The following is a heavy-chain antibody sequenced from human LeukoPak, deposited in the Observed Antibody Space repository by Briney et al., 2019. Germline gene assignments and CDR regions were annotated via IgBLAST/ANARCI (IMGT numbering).Heavy chain of an antibody. CDR2: INQGGSVK. CDR3: ARFGYSGWNLEY. J-gene: IGHJ4*01. V-gene: IGHV3-7*01. Sequence: TGGSLRLSCAASGFSFRDFWMTWVRQAPGKGLEWVANINQGGSVKYYVDSVKGRFTISRDDAKSSLYVQMNSLRDEDTAVYYCARFGYSGWNLEYWGQGTLVNGSS. CDR1: GFSFRDFW. D-gene: IGHD5-12*01.